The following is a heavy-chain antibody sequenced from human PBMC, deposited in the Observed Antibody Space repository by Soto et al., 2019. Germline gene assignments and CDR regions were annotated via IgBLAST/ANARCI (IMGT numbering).Heavy chain of an antibody. J-gene: IGHJ3*02. Sequence: QVQLVQSGAEVRKPGSSVKVSCKASGGTFSTYAISWVRQAPGQGLEWMGGIIPMFGTAQYAQRFQGRFTITADGSTSTASMELTSLRSEDTALYFCARTQGAEFQLLYAFDIWGQGTMVTVSS. D-gene: IGHD2-2*01. CDR2: IIPMFGTA. CDR1: GGTFSTYA. V-gene: IGHV1-69*01. CDR3: ARTQGAEFQLLYAFDI.